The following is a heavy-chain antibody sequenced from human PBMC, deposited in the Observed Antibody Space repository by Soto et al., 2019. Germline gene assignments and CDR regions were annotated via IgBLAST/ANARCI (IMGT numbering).Heavy chain of an antibody. CDR1: GDSISDYFY. J-gene: IGHJ4*02. CDR2: IYTDGTT. V-gene: IGHV4-4*07. CDR3: AREVRGGFTGIFDQ. D-gene: IGHD2-15*01. Sequence: TLSLTCTVSGDSISDYFYWSWIRQPAGKGLEWIGRIYTDGTTKYNPSLKSRVTLSLDKSKNQFSLRLSSVTAADTAVYYFAREVRGGFTGIFDQWGRGSRVTVSS.